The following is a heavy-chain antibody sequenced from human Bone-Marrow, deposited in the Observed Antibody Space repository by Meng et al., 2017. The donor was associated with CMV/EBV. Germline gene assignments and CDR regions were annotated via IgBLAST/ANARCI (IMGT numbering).Heavy chain of an antibody. CDR3: AGSSSNRSAISGNYYYYTMDV. Sequence: SLKISCTASGFTFSNYAMHWVRQAPGKGLEWVAVISYDGSNKYYTDSVKARFNVSRHNPKNTLYMQMNSLRAEDTAVFYCAGSSSNRSAISGNYYYYTMDVWGQGTTVTVSS. CDR2: ISYDGSNK. V-gene: IGHV3-30-3*01. J-gene: IGHJ6*02. CDR1: GFTFSNYA. D-gene: IGHD2-2*01.